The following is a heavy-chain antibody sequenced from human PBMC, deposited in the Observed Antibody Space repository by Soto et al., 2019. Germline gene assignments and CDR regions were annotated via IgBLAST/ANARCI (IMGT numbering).Heavy chain of an antibody. CDR2: INPKSGGT. CDR1: GYTFTDYY. D-gene: IGHD1-26*01. Sequence: ASVKVSCKASGYTFTDYYLHWVRQAPGQGLEWMGWINPKSGGTNYAQKFQGWVTMTRDTSISTVYMEVTTDDTAVYYCAREAGSLRGAKNLDYWAHGTLVTVS. V-gene: IGHV1-2*04. CDR3: AREAGSLRGAKNLDY. J-gene: IGHJ4*01.